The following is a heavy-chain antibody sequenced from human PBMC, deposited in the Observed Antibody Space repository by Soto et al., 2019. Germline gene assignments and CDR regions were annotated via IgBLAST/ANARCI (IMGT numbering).Heavy chain of an antibody. CDR2: IYNSGST. CDR3: ARVSYDRGGSYFDP. V-gene: IGHV4-31*03. Sequence: QVQLQESGPGLVKPSQTLALTCTVSGGSISSGGYYCSWIRQHPGKGLEWIGYIYNSGSTSYSPSFKSRVTISVDTSKNQFFLKLSSVTAAVTAVSYCARVSYDRGGSYFDPWGQGTLVTVSS. CDR1: GGSISSGGYY. D-gene: IGHD3-22*01. J-gene: IGHJ5*02.